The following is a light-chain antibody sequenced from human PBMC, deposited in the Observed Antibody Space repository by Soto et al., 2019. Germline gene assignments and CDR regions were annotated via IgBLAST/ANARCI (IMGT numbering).Light chain of an antibody. CDR3: SSYTCSSLYV. CDR1: SSDVGGSNY. V-gene: IGLV2-14*01. Sequence: QSVLTQPASVSGSPGQSITISCTGTSSDVGGSNYVSWYQQLPGKAPKLMIYDVSDRPSGVSNRFSGPKSGNTASLTISGLQAEDEADYYCSSYTCSSLYVFGTGTRSPS. CDR2: DVS. J-gene: IGLJ1*01.